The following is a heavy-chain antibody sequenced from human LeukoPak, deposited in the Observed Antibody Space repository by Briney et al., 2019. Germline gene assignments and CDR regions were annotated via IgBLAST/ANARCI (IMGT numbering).Heavy chain of an antibody. J-gene: IGHJ4*02. CDR2: TNSDGSST. Sequence: GGSLRLSCAASGFTFSSYWMHWVRQAPGEGLVWVSRTNSDGSSTSYADSVKGRFTISRDNAKNTLYLQMDSLRAEDTAVYYCARDTDTVTTILDYWGQGTLVTVSS. D-gene: IGHD4-17*01. CDR3: ARDTDTVTTILDY. V-gene: IGHV3-74*01. CDR1: GFTFSSYW.